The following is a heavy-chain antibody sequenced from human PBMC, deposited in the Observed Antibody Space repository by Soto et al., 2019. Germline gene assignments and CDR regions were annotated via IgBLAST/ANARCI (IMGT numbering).Heavy chain of an antibody. D-gene: IGHD1-1*01. CDR1: GSYISSVAYS. CDR2: IYHSGST. Sequence: SETLSLTFAVSGSYISSVAYSWSWIRQPPGKGLEWIGYIYHSGSTYYNPSLKSRVTISVDRSKNQFSLKLSSVTAADTAVYYCARVPGPWGQGTLV. CDR3: ARVPGP. V-gene: IGHV4-30-2*01. J-gene: IGHJ4*02.